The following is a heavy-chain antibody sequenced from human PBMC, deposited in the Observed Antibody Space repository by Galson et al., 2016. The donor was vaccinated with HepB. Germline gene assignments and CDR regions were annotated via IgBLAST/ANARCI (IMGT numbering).Heavy chain of an antibody. CDR1: GGTFSSYA. V-gene: IGHV1-69*13. CDR2: IITMFGTS. CDR3: ARVARVGGATRFDP. D-gene: IGHD1-26*01. Sequence: SVKVSCKASGGTFSSYAINWVRQAPGQGLEWMGGIITMFGTSNYAQNFQGRVMITADESTSTAYMELKRLTSEDTALYYCARVARVGGATRFDPWGQGTLVTVSS. J-gene: IGHJ5*02.